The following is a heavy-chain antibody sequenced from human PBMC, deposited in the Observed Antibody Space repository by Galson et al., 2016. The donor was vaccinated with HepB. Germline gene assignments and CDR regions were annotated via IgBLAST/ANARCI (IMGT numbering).Heavy chain of an antibody. V-gene: IGHV1-46*01. Sequence: SVKVSCKASGYTFTSYYIHWMRQAPRQGLEWMGVINPNGGHTSYAQRFQGRVTMTSDASTTTVYMDLSSLRSEDTAVYYCARAPKWEGSCSGGFCYSWFDPWGRGTLVTVSS. CDR3: ARAPKWEGSCSGGFCYSWFDP. J-gene: IGHJ5*02. D-gene: IGHD2-15*01. CDR2: INPNGGHT. CDR1: GYTFTSYY.